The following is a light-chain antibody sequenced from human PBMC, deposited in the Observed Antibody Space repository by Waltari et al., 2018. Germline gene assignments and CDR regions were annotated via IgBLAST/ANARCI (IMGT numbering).Light chain of an antibody. J-gene: IGKJ2*01. CDR1: QSIGSY. CDR2: DAS. V-gene: IGKV3-11*01. CDR3: QQRSNWTPHT. Sequence: EIVLTQSLATRSLSPGDTATLSCSASQSIGSYLAWYQQKPGQPPRLLIYDASNRATGVPARFRGSGSGTDFTLTISSLEAEDFAVYYCQQRSNWTPHTFGQGARLEIK.